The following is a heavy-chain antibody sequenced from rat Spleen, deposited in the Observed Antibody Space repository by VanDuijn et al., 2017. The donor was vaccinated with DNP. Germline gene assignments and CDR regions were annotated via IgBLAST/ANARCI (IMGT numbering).Heavy chain of an antibody. CDR3: ARGLNYGGYIYSWYFDF. CDR1: GYSITSTY. Sequence: EVQLQESGPGLVKPSQSLSLTCSVTGYSITSTYWGWIRKFPGNKMEWMAYINYSGATAYNPSLRSRISITRDTSKNQVFLQLNSVTTEDTATYYCARGLNYGGYIYSWYFDFWGPGTLVTLSS. V-gene: IGHV3-1*01. CDR2: INYSGAT. J-gene: IGHJ1*01. D-gene: IGHD1-11*01.